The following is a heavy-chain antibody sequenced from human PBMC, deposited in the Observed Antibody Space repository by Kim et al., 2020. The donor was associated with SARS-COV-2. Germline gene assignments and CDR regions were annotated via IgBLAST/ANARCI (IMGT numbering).Heavy chain of an antibody. CDR1: GFSFSGYG. CDR3: ARKGQSGYCPFDY. D-gene: IGHD3-22*01. J-gene: IGHJ4*02. Sequence: GGSLRLSCAASGFSFSGYGMSWVRQAPGKGLEWLSLVSGNGVATYYADSVKGLFTISRDNSKNTLYLQMNSLRADDTAVYYCARKGQSGYCPFDYWAPGT. V-gene: IGHV3-23*01. CDR2: VSGNGVAT.